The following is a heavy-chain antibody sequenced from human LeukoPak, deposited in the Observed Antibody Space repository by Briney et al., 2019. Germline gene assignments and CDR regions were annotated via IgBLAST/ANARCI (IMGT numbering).Heavy chain of an antibody. Sequence: QPGGSLRLSCVASGLTFGNYGMNWVRQAPGKGLEWVSSIGGSGSTTYYADFVRGRFTISGDNSKNSMRAEDTAIYYCAEVESSYCRIWGQGTLVTVSS. CDR2: IGGSGSTT. CDR3: AEVESSYCRI. CDR1: GLTFGNYG. V-gene: IGHV3-23*01. D-gene: IGHD3-10*01. J-gene: IGHJ4*01.